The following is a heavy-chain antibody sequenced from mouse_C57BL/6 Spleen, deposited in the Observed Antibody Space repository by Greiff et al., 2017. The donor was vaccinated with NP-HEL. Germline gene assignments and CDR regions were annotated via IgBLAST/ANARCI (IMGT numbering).Heavy chain of an antibody. CDR2: IYPRDGST. V-gene: IGHV1-78*01. Sequence: QVQLQQPDAELVKPGASVKISCKVSGYTFTDHTIHWMKQRPEQGLAWIGYIYPRDGSTKYNEKFKGKATLTADKSSSTAYMQLNSLTSEDSAVYFCADGYYFYYAMDYWGQGTSVTVSS. D-gene: IGHD2-3*01. CDR3: ADGYYFYYAMDY. CDR1: GYTFTDHT. J-gene: IGHJ4*01.